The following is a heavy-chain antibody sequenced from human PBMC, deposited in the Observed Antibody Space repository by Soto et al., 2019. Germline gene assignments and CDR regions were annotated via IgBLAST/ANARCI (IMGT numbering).Heavy chain of an antibody. D-gene: IGHD6-19*01. CDR2: IIPIFGTA. CDR1: GGTFSSYA. J-gene: IGHJ4*02. V-gene: IGHV1-69*13. CDR3: ARAPGIALAGYFDY. Sequence: ASVKVSCKASGGTFSSYAISWVRQAPGQGLEWMGGIIPIFGTANYAQKFQGRVTITADASTSTPYMELSSLRSEDTAVYYCARAPGIALAGYFDYWGQGTLVTVSS.